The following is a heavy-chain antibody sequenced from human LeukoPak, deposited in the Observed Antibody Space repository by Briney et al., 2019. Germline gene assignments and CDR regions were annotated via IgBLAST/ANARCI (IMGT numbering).Heavy chain of an antibody. CDR3: SKPQSSRPGDFDY. Sequence: GGSLRLSCTASGFTFGSYSMNWVRQSPGRGLEWISSISGNGTSIKLANSLKGRFSVSRDNAKSSVYLHLSSLRAEDSGIYYCSKPQSSRPGDFDYWGQGILVTVTS. V-gene: IGHV3-21*01. D-gene: IGHD1-14*01. CDR2: ISGNGTSI. CDR1: GFTFGSYS. J-gene: IGHJ4*02.